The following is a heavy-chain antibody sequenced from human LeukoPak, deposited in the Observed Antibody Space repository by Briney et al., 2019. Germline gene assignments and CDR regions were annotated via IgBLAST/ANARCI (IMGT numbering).Heavy chain of an antibody. CDR1: GGSIRRYY. J-gene: IGHJ4*02. D-gene: IGHD1-26*01. CDR2: IYTTGTT. Sequence: PPETLSLTRTVSGGSIRRYYWSWLRPPARKGLESIGRIYTTGTTNYNPSLKSRVTMSVDVSKNQFSLRLSSVTAADSAVYYCARDGYTASYYYLYYWGQGIQVTVSS. CDR3: ARDGYTASYYYLYY. V-gene: IGHV4-4*07.